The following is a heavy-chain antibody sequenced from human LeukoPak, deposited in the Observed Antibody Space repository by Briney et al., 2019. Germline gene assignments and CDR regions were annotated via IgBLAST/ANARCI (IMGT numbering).Heavy chain of an antibody. D-gene: IGHD1-1*01. J-gene: IGHJ5*02. CDR1: GYTFTSYG. Sequence: ASVKVSCKASGYTFTSYGISWVRQAPGQGLEWMGWISAYNGNTNFAQKLQDRVTMTTDTSTSTAYMELRSLRSDDTAVYYYAGDTSSDPHNVNWASNRFDPWGQGTLVTVSS. V-gene: IGHV1-18*01. CDR2: ISAYNGNT. CDR3: AGDTSSDPHNVNWASNRFDP.